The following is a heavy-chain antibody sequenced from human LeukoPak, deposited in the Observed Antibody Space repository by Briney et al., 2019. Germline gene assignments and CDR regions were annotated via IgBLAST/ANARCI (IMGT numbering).Heavy chain of an antibody. CDR1: GFTFSSYG. Sequence: GGSLRLSCAASGFTFSSYGMHWVRQAPGKGLEWVAVISYDGSNKYYADSVKGRFTISRDNSKNTLYLQMNSLRAEDTAVYYCAKDRGKYYYDSSGYYDYWGQGTLVTVSS. CDR3: AKDRGKYYYDSSGYYDY. J-gene: IGHJ4*02. CDR2: ISYDGSNK. D-gene: IGHD3-22*01. V-gene: IGHV3-30*18.